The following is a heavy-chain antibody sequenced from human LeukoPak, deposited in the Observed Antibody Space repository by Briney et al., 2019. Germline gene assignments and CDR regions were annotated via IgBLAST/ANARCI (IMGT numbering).Heavy chain of an antibody. CDR2: IRSRGYGGTT. V-gene: IGHV3-49*04. Sequence: GGSLRLSCTASGFTFGDHAMSWVSQAPGKGLEWVGLIRSRGYGGTTEYAASVKGRFTISRDDSKGIAYLQMNSLKIEDTAVYCTRGPTQQWLYYGMDVWGQGTTVIVSS. CDR1: GFTFGDHA. J-gene: IGHJ6*02. D-gene: IGHD5-18*01. CDR3: TRGPTQQWLYYGMDV.